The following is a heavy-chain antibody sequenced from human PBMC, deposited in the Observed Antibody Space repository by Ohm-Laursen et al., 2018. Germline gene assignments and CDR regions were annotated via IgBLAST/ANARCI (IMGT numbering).Heavy chain of an antibody. D-gene: IGHD5-12*01. CDR2: ISSSGSTI. CDR3: ARDAYTGYSGYDWFDY. CDR1: GFTFSSYE. Sequence: SLRLSCTASGFTFSSYEMNWVRQAPGKGLEWVSYISSSGSTIYYADSVKGRFTISRDNAKNSLYLQMNSLRAEDTAVYYCARDAYTGYSGYDWFDYWGQGTLVTVSS. J-gene: IGHJ4*02. V-gene: IGHV3-48*03.